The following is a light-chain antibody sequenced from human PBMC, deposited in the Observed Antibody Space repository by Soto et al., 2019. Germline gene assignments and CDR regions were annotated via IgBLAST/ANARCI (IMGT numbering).Light chain of an antibody. CDR1: QTVSSW. V-gene: IGKV1-5*03. CDR3: QQFNSNPST. Sequence: EIQMTQSPSTLSGSVGDRVTITCRASQTVSSWLAWYQQKPGKAPKRLIYNGATLKGGGPSRFSGGGSGTEFTLTIISRQPYDFATDYCQQFNSNPSTFGQGTRLDIK. CDR2: NGA. J-gene: IGKJ5*01.